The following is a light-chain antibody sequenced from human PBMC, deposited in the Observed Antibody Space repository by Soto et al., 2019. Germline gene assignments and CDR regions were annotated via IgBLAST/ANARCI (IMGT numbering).Light chain of an antibody. CDR2: CAS. Sequence: EIVLTQSPATLSLSPGERATLSCMAIQSVSSNLAWYQQKPGQAPRLLIYCASTRATGIPARFSGSGSGTEFTLTISSLQSEDFAVYYCQQYNNWPRTFGQGTKVDIK. CDR1: QSVSSN. J-gene: IGKJ1*01. CDR3: QQYNNWPRT. V-gene: IGKV3-15*01.